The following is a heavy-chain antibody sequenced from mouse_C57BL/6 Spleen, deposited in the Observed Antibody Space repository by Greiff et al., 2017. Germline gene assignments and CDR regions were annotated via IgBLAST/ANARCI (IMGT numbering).Heavy chain of an antibody. CDR2: IDPSDSYT. CDR1: GYTFTSYW. V-gene: IGHV1-69*01. D-gene: IGHD2-5*01. J-gene: IGHJ3*01. Sequence: VQLQQPGAELVMPGASVKLSCKASGYTFTSYWMHWVKQRPGPGLEWIGEIDPSDSYTNYNQKFKGKSTLTVNKSSSTAYMQLRSLTSEDSAIYYYARSTGSNVAYWGQGTLVTVSA. CDR3: ARSTGSNVAY.